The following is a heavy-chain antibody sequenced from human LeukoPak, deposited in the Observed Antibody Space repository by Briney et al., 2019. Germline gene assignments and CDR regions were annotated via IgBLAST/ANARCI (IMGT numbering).Heavy chain of an antibody. CDR3: ARYSSSLGFDY. CDR1: GGSIRSSYYY. V-gene: IGHV4-39*07. J-gene: IGHJ4*02. D-gene: IGHD6-6*01. Sequence: KPSETLSLTCTVSGGSIRSSYYYWGWIRQPPGKGLEWIGSIYDSGSTYYNPSLKSRVTISVDTSKNQFSLKLSSVTAADTAVYYCARYSSSLGFDYWGQGTLVTVSS. CDR2: IYDSGST.